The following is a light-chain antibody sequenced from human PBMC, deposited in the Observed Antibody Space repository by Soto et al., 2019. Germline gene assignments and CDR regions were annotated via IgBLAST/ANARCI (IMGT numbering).Light chain of an antibody. CDR2: GAS. V-gene: IGKV3-20*01. CDR3: QHYVSPPIT. J-gene: IGKJ5*01. Sequence: VLTPSPAPLSLSPGERPTRSCRASRSVSIYLAWYQQKPGQAPRLLVYGASSRATGISDRFSGSGSGTDFTLTISRLEPEDFAVYYCQHYVSPPITFGQGTRLEI. CDR1: RSVSIY.